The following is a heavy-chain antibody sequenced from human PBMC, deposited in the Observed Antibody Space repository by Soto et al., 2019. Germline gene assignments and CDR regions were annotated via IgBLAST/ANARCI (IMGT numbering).Heavy chain of an antibody. CDR2: INHSGST. J-gene: IGHJ5*02. D-gene: IGHD2-2*01. V-gene: IGHV4-34*01. CDR3: AGLAQYCSSTSCYGKFDP. Sequence: SETLSLTCAVYGGSFSGHYWSWIRQPPGKGLEWMGEINHSGSTNYNPSLRSRVTISVDTPKNQFSLKLSSVTAADTAVYYCAGLAQYCSSTSCYGKFDPWGQGALVTVSS. CDR1: GGSFSGHY.